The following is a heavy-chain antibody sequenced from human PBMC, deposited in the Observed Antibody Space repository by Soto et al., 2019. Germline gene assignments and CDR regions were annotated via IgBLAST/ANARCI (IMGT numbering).Heavy chain of an antibody. D-gene: IGHD3-10*01. CDR3: ARLGPYASVTYPFRHKRIDP. J-gene: IGHJ5*02. Sequence: GGSLRLSCAASGFTVSTSQMTWVRQAPGKGLEWVSVIFIGGTTQYAESVKGRFTISRDKSENTVVLQMNSVRAEDTAVYYCARLGPYASVTYPFRHKRIDPPGQGTQVTVSS. CDR2: IFIGGTT. V-gene: IGHV3-53*01. CDR1: GFTVSTSQ.